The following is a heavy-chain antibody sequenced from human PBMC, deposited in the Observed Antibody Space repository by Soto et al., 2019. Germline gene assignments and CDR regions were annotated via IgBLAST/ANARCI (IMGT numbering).Heavy chain of an antibody. Sequence: SETLSLTCTVSGGSISVEHYHWTWIRQPPGKGLEWIGYIHYSGSVYYNPSLKSRVTISVDTSKNQFSLKLSSVTAADTAVYYCAREWLSHYFDYWGQGTLVTVSS. CDR3: AREWLSHYFDY. V-gene: IGHV4-30-4*01. CDR2: IHYSGSV. CDR1: GGSISVEHYH. D-gene: IGHD3-22*01. J-gene: IGHJ4*02.